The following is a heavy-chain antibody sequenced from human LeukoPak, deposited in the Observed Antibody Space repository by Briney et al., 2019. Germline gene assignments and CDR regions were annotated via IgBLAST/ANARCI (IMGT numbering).Heavy chain of an antibody. J-gene: IGHJ4*02. CDR1: GGSISSYY. CDR3: ARGTALRYFDWLNQGYYFDY. Sequence: SETLSLTCTVSGGSISSYYWSWIRQPAGKGLEWIGRIYTSGSTNYNPSLKSRVTISVDTSKNQFSLKLSSVTAADTAVYYCARGTALRYFDWLNQGYYFDYWGQGTLVTVSS. V-gene: IGHV4-4*07. CDR2: IYTSGST. D-gene: IGHD3-9*01.